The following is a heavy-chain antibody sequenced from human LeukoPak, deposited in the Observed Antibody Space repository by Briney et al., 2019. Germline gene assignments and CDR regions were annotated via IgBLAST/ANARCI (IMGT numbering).Heavy chain of an antibody. V-gene: IGHV3-7*01. CDR2: IRQDGSEK. CDR1: GFSFSDYW. J-gene: IGHJ5*02. Sequence: GGSLRLSCAASGFSFSDYWMSWVRQAPGKGLEWVANIRQDGSEKYCVDSVKGRFTVSRDNAENSLYLQMNSLRAEDTALYYCARAGTYETTWYHWGQGTLVTVSS. D-gene: IGHD1-7*01. CDR3: ARAGTYETTWYH.